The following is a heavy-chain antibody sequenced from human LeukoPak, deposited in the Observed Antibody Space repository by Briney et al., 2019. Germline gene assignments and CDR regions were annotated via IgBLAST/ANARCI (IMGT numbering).Heavy chain of an antibody. D-gene: IGHD3-3*01. CDR3: AKDSPRAHITIFGVAWS. CDR2: ISWSSGII. Sequence: PGRSLRLSCAASGFTFDDHGMHWVRQAPGKGLEWVSGISWSSGIIGYADSVKGRFTISRDNAKNSLYLQMNSLRAEDTAVYYCAKDSPRAHITIFGVAWSWGQGTLVTVSS. CDR1: GFTFDDHG. J-gene: IGHJ5*02. V-gene: IGHV3-9*01.